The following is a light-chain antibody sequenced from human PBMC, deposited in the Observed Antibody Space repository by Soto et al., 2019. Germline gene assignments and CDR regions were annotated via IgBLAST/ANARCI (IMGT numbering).Light chain of an antibody. CDR2: GAS. CDR1: QSVSNTY. CDR3: QQYGSSGT. Sequence: MEVTQSQRSRSLSPGESATLSCRASQSVSNTYLAWYQQKPGQAPRLLIYGASNRATGIPDRFSGSGSGTDFTLTISRLEPEDFAVYYCQQYGSSGTFGQGTKVDI. J-gene: IGKJ1*01. V-gene: IGKV3-20*01.